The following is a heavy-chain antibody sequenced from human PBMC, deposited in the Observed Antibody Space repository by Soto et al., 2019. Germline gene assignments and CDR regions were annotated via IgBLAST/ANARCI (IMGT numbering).Heavy chain of an antibody. CDR2: ISSGSSDT. J-gene: IGHJ5*02. CDR3: AKVIVVPAAIRGNTYNWFDP. V-gene: IGHV3-21*04. CDR1: GFTFSRVS. Sequence: GGSLRLSCEASGFTFSRVSMNWVRQVPGKGLEWVASISSGSSDTWYADSVKGRFIISRDNAQNSLFLQMNTLRPEDTAVYYCAKVIVVPAAIRGNTYNWFDPWGQGTLVTVPS. D-gene: IGHD2-2*02.